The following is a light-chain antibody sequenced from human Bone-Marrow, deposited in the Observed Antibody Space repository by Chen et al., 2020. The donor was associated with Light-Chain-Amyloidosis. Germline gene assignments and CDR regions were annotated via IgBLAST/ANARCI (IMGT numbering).Light chain of an antibody. V-gene: IGLV1-40*01. Sequence: QSVLTQPPSVSGAPGQRVTISCTGSSSNIGDGYDVNWYQQLPGAAPSLLLYGNNNRPSGVPQRVFAFKSGTSASLAITGLQAEDEADYSCQSYDSGLGGWLFGGGTKLTVL. CDR2: GNN. CDR3: QSYDSGLGGWL. CDR1: SSNIGDGYD. J-gene: IGLJ3*02.